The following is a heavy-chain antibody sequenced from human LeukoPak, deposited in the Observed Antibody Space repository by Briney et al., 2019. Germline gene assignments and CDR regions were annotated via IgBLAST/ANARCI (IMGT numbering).Heavy chain of an antibody. D-gene: IGHD6-19*01. CDR2: INPNSGGT. V-gene: IGHV1-2*02. CDR3: ARAPTSSGWYYFDY. CDR1: GYTFTGYY. Sequence: ASVKVSCKASGYTFTGYYMHWVRQAPGQGLEWMGWINPNSGGTNYAQKFQGRVTMTRDTSISTAYMELSTLRSDDTAVYYCARAPTSSGWYYFDYWGQGTLVTVSS. J-gene: IGHJ4*02.